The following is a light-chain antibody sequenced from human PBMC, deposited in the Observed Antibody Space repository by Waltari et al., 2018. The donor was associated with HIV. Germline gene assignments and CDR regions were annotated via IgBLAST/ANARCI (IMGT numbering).Light chain of an antibody. CDR1: TLRSYS. Sequence: SSELTQDPAVSVALGQTVRLTCQGDTLRSYSASWYQQKPGQAPVLVMYDKANRPSGIPDRFSGSSSGNTVSLTITGAQAEDEADYYCHSRDSSGNLWVFGGGTMVTVL. CDR2: DKA. J-gene: IGLJ3*02. CDR3: HSRDSSGNLWV. V-gene: IGLV3-19*01.